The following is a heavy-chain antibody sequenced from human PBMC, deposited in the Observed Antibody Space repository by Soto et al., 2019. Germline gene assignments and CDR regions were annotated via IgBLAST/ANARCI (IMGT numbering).Heavy chain of an antibody. V-gene: IGHV1-18*01. J-gene: IGHJ3*02. D-gene: IGHD2-15*01. CDR1: GYTFTSYG. CDR2: ISAYNGNT. Sequence: ASVKVSCKASGYTFTSYGISWVRQAPGQGLEWMGWISAYNGNTNYAQKLQGRVTMTTDTSTSTAYMELRSLRSDDTAVYYCARDHSDIVVVVAATLPPLHAFDIWGQGTMVTVSS. CDR3: ARDHSDIVVVVAATLPPLHAFDI.